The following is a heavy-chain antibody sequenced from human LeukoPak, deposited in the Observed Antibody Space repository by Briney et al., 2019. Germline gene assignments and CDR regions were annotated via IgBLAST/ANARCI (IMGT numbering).Heavy chain of an antibody. CDR1: GGSVSSGSYY. J-gene: IGHJ3*02. Sequence: SETLSLTCTVSGGSVSSGSYYWSWIRQPPGKGLEWIGYIYYSGSTNYNPSLKSRVTLSVDTSKNQFSLKLSSVTAADTAVYYCARERDEMATNYAGAFDIWGQGTMVTVSS. CDR2: IYYSGST. CDR3: ARERDEMATNYAGAFDI. D-gene: IGHD5-24*01. V-gene: IGHV4-61*01.